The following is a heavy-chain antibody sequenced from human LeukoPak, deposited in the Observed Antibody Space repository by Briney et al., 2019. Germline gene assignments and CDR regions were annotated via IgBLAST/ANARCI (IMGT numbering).Heavy chain of an antibody. V-gene: IGHV1-24*01. CDR3: ATHRKDYYDSSGYLTFDY. CDR2: FDPEDGET. Sequence: VKVSRKVSGYTLTELSMHWVRQAPGKGLEWMGGFDPEDGETIYAQKFQGRVTMTEDTSTDTAYMELSSLRSEDTAVYYCATHRKDYYDSSGYLTFDYWGQGTLVTVSS. J-gene: IGHJ4*02. CDR1: GYTLTELS. D-gene: IGHD3-22*01.